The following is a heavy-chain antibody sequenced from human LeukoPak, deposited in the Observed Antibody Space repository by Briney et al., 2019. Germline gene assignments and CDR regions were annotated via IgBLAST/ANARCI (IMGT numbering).Heavy chain of an antibody. CDR2: IAYDGGNK. CDR1: EFTFSSYA. V-gene: IGHV3-30*04. CDR3: ARREYLDS. J-gene: IGHJ5*01. D-gene: IGHD2-2*02. Sequence: GGSLRLSCAASEFTFSSYAMHWVRQSPGKGLEWVAVIAYDGGNKYYADSVKGRFTISRDNSKNTLYLQMNSLSTEDTAVYYCARREYLDSWGQGTLVTVSS.